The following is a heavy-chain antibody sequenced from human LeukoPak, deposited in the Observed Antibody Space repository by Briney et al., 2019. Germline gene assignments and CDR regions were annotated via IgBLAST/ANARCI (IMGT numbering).Heavy chain of an antibody. CDR2: INPSGGST. J-gene: IGHJ5*02. V-gene: IGHV1-46*01. Sequence: ASVKVSCKASGYNFTSYYMHWVRQAPGQGLEWMGIINPSGGSTSYAQKFQGRVTMTRDMSTSTVYMELSSLRSGDTAVYCCARARPWELRPWGQGTLVTVSS. CDR1: GYNFTSYY. CDR3: ARARPWELRP. D-gene: IGHD1-26*01.